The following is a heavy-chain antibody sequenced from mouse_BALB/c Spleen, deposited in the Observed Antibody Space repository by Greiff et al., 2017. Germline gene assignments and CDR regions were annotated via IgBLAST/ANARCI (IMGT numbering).Heavy chain of an antibody. V-gene: IGHV5-6-5*01. CDR2: ISSGGST. CDR1: GFTFSSYA. Sequence: EVQLVESGGGLVKPGGSLKLSCAASGFTFSSYAMSWVRQTPEKRLEWVASISSGGSTYYPDSVKGRFTISRDNARNILYLQMSSLRSEDTAMYYCARGYRSYFDYWGQGTTLTVAS. CDR3: ARGYRSYFDY. J-gene: IGHJ2*01. D-gene: IGHD5-5*01.